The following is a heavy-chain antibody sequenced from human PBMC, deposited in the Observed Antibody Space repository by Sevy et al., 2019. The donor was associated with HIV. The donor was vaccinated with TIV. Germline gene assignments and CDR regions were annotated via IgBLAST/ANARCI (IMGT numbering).Heavy chain of an antibody. CDR1: GFTVSSNY. CDR3: ARSSHVNLRELLRYFDY. Sequence: GESLKISCAASGFTVSSNYMSWVRQAPGKGLEWVSVIYSGGSTYYADSVKGRFTISRDNSKNTLYLQMNSLRAEDTAVYYCARSSHVNLRELLRYFDYWGQGTLVTVSS. D-gene: IGHD1-26*01. V-gene: IGHV3-66*01. CDR2: IYSGGST. J-gene: IGHJ4*02.